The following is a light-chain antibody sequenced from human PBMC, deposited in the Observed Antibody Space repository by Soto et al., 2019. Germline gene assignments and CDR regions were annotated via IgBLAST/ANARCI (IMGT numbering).Light chain of an antibody. Sequence: EIVLTHSPTTLSVSPGVTAYLSCRASQTVGTYLAWYQQKTGQAPRLLIYHASTRATGIPARLSGSGYGTELTITINSMQSEDSAVYSCQQHNQWPITFGQGTRLEIK. V-gene: IGKV3-15*01. CDR2: HAS. CDR1: QTVGTY. CDR3: QQHNQWPIT. J-gene: IGKJ5*01.